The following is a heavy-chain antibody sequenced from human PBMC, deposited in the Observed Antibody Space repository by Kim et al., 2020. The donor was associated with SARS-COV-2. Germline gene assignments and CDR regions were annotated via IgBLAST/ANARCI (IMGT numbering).Heavy chain of an antibody. Sequence: ASVKVSCKASGYTFTGYYMHWVRQAPGQGLEWMGRINPNSGGTNYAQKFQGRVTMTRDTSISTAYMELSRLRSDDTAVYYCARDVEDRGLVKQLVQDYWGQGTLATVSS. CDR1: GYTFTGYY. CDR2: INPNSGGT. J-gene: IGHJ4*02. V-gene: IGHV1-2*06. CDR3: ARDVEDRGLVKQLVQDY. D-gene: IGHD6-6*01.